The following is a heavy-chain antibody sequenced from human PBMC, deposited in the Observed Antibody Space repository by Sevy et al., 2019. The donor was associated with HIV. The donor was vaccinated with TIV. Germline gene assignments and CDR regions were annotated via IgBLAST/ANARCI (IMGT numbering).Heavy chain of an antibody. CDR2: FDPEDGET. Sequence: ASVKVSCKVSGYTLTELSMHWVRQAPGKGLEWMGGFDPEDGETIYAQKFQGRVTMTEDTSTDTAYMELSSLRSEDTAVYYCATGPKTVIHRYYFDYWGQGTLVTVSS. J-gene: IGHJ4*02. CDR3: ATGPKTVIHRYYFDY. D-gene: IGHD4-4*01. CDR1: GYTLTELS. V-gene: IGHV1-24*01.